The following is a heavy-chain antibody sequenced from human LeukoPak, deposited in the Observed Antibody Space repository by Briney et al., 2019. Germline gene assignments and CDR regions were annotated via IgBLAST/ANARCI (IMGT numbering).Heavy chain of an antibody. D-gene: IGHD3-10*01. J-gene: IGHJ5*02. Sequence: PSETLSLTCAVYGGSFSGYYWSWIRQHPGKGLEWIGYIYYSGSTYYNPSLKSRVTISVDTSKNQFSLKLSSVTAADTAVYYCARNYGSGSYYIYNWFDPWGQGTLVTVSS. CDR3: ARNYGSGSYYIYNWFDP. CDR1: GGSFSGYY. V-gene: IGHV4-31*11. CDR2: IYYSGST.